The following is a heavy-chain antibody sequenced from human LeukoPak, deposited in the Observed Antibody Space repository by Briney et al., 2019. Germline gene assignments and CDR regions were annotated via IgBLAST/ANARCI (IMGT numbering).Heavy chain of an antibody. CDR1: GFTFSSYA. J-gene: IGHJ4*02. Sequence: PGGSLRLSCAASGFTFSSYAMSWVRQAPGKGLEWVANINQEGSEKYYVDSVKGRFTISRDNAKNSLYPQMNSLSAEDTAVYHCAREIPGGAVTLDYWGQGTLVTVSS. V-gene: IGHV3-7*01. CDR3: AREIPGGAVTLDY. CDR2: INQEGSEK. D-gene: IGHD1-26*01.